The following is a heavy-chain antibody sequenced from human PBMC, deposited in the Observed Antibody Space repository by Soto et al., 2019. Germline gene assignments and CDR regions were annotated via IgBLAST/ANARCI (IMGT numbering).Heavy chain of an antibody. CDR3: AKGSYYDILTGYSQGWFDP. D-gene: IGHD3-9*01. CDR2: ISGSGGST. CDR1: GFTFSSYA. Sequence: SLRLSCAASGFTFSSYAMSWVRQAPGKGLEWVSAISGSGGSTYYADSVKGRFTISRDNSKNTLYLQMNSLRAEDTAVYYCAKGSYYDILTGYSQGWFDPWGQGTLVTVSS. J-gene: IGHJ5*02. V-gene: IGHV3-23*01.